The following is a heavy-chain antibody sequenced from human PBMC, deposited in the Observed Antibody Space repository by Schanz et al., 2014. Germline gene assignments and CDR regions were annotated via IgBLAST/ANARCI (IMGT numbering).Heavy chain of an antibody. Sequence: VQLVESGGGVVQPGRSRRLSCEASGFSFSSYTMSWVRQAPGKGLEWVSGIGGSGDSTHYADSVKGRFIISRDNSKNTVNLQMNSLRAEDTAVYYCAKEKEEVAADGSFFDYWGQGTLVTVSS. CDR2: IGGSGDST. J-gene: IGHJ4*02. D-gene: IGHD6-13*01. V-gene: IGHV3-23*04. CDR1: GFSFSSYT. CDR3: AKEKEEVAADGSFFDY.